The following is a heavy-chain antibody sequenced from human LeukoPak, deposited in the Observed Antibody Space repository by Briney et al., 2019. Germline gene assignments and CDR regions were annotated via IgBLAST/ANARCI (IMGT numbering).Heavy chain of an antibody. CDR1: GFTFSNYG. CDR2: IWYDGSNK. J-gene: IGHJ4*02. CDR3: AREALAAAGTGPLDY. D-gene: IGHD6-13*01. Sequence: PGRSLRLSCAASGFTFSNYGMHWVRQAPGKGLEWVAVIWYDGSNKYYADSVKGRFTISRDNSKNTLYLQMNSLRAEDTAVYYCAREALAAAGTGPLDYWGQGTLVTVSS. V-gene: IGHV3-33*01.